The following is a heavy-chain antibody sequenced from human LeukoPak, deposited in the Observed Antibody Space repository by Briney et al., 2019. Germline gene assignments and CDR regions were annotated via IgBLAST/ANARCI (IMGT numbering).Heavy chain of an antibody. V-gene: IGHV4-34*01. CDR3: ARDLRGSDDY. J-gene: IGHJ4*02. CDR1: GGSFSGYY. Sequence: PSETLSLTCAVYGGSFSGYYWSWIRQPPGKGLEWIGSIYYSGSTYYNPSLKSRVTISVDTSKNQFSLKLSSVTAADTAVYYCARDLRGSDDYWGQGTLVTVSS. CDR2: IYYSGST. D-gene: IGHD3-10*01.